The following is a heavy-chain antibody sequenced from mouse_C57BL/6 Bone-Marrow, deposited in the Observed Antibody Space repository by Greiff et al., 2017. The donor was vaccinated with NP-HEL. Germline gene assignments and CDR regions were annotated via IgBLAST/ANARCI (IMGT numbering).Heavy chain of an antibody. CDR2: ISSGSSTI. Sequence: EVKLVESGGGLVKPGGSLKLSCAASGFTFSDYGMHWVRQAPEKGLEWVAYISSGSSTIYYADTVKGRFTISRDNAKNTLFLQMTSLRSEDTAMYYCARRAAQDAMDYWGQGTSVTVSS. J-gene: IGHJ4*01. V-gene: IGHV5-17*01. CDR1: GFTFSDYG. D-gene: IGHD3-3*01. CDR3: ARRAAQDAMDY.